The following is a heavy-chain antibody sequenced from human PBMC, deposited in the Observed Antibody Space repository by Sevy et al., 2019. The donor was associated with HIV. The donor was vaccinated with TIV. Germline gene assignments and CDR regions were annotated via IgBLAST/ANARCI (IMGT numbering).Heavy chain of an antibody. CDR3: ARVGATTGALTH. J-gene: IGHJ4*02. D-gene: IGHD1-26*01. V-gene: IGHV3-21*01. Sequence: GGSLRLSCSAYGFSVSAFTMNWVSQAPGKGLEWVASINGNSRYIYYAESVRGRFTISRDNAQNSVYLQMNSLRAEDMAVYFCARVGATTGALTHWGQGTLVTVSS. CDR1: GFSVSAFT. CDR2: INGNSRYI.